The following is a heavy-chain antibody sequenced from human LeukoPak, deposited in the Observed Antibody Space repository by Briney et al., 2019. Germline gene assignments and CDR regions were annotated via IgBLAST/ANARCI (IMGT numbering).Heavy chain of an antibody. J-gene: IGHJ4*02. CDR1: GGSISSGDYY. Sequence: PSQTLSLTYTVSGGSISSGDYYWSWIRQPPGKGLEWIGYIYYSGSTYYNPSLKSRVTMSVDTSKNQFSLKLSSVTAADTAVYYCARVGSAAGTFDYWGQGTLVTVSS. CDR3: ARVGSAAGTFDY. CDR2: IYYSGST. V-gene: IGHV4-30-4*08. D-gene: IGHD6-13*01.